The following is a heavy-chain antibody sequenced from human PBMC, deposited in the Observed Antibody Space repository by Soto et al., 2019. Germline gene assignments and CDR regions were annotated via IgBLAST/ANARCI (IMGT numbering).Heavy chain of an antibody. CDR2: ISGSGGST. CDR1: GFTFSSYA. Sequence: PGGSLRLSCAASGFTFSSYAMSWVRQAPGKGLEWVSAISGSGGSTYYADSVKGRFTISRDNSKNTLYLQMNSLRAEDTAVYYCAKIPRLNWNDDSNWFDPWGQGTLVTVSS. D-gene: IGHD1-1*01. CDR3: AKIPRLNWNDDSNWFDP. J-gene: IGHJ5*02. V-gene: IGHV3-23*01.